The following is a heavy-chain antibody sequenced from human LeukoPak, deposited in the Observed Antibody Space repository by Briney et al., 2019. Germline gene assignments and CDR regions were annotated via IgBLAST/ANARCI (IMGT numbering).Heavy chain of an antibody. J-gene: IGHJ3*02. CDR1: GGSISSYY. CDR3: ARACSGGSCYPGEDAFDI. D-gene: IGHD2-15*01. Sequence: PSETLSLTCTVSGGSISSYYWSWIRRPPGKGLEWIGYIYYSGSTNYNPSLKSRVTISVDTSENQFSLKPSSVTAADTAVYYCARACSGGSCYPGEDAFDIWGQGTVVTVSS. CDR2: IYYSGST. V-gene: IGHV4-59*01.